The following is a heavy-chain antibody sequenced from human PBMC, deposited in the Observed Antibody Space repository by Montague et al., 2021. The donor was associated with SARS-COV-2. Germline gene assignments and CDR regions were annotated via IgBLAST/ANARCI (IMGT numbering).Heavy chain of an antibody. Sequence: SETLSLTCSISGVSITSYYWSWVRQPAGKGLEWIGHIYASGSTNYSPSLKSRVRLSIDNPKNQFSLKLESLTAADTAVYYCVRDGGNWYYFDYWGHGAMVTVSS. CDR1: GVSITSYY. CDR3: VRDGGNWYYFDY. D-gene: IGHD3-16*01. CDR2: IYASGST. J-gene: IGHJ4*01. V-gene: IGHV4-4*07.